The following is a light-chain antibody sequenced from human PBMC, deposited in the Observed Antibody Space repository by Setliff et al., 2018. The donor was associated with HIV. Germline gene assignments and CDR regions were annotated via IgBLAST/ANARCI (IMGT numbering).Light chain of an antibody. CDR2: DV. CDR3: SSYTSTRALL. V-gene: IGLV2-14*03. J-gene: IGLJ2*01. Sequence: QSALTQPASVSGSPGQSVTISCTGTSSDVGGYNFVSWYQQHPGKTPELLIYDVTDRFSGSKSGSTASLTISGLQPEDEADYYCSSYTSTRALLFGGGTK. CDR1: SSDVGGYNF.